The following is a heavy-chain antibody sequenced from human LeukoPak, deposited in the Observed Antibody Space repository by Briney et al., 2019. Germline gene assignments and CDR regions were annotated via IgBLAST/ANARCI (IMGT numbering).Heavy chain of an antibody. J-gene: IGHJ1*01. CDR3: ANANYYYDSSGYGIEYFQH. Sequence: PGGSLRLSCAASGFTFDDYAMHWVRQAPGKGLEWVSGISWNSGSIGYADSVKGRFTISRDNAKNSLYLQMNSLRAEDTASYYCANANYYYDSSGYGIEYFQHWGQGALVTVSS. V-gene: IGHV3-9*01. CDR1: GFTFDDYA. CDR2: ISWNSGSI. D-gene: IGHD3-22*01.